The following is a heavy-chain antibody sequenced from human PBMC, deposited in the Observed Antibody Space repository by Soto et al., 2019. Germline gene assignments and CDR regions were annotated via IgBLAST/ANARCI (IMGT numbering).Heavy chain of an antibody. D-gene: IGHD3-16*01. CDR2: IIPIHGTT. V-gene: IGHV1-69*01. CDR3: ARGWGLVS. CDR1: AGSLTSYT. Sequence: QIEQSGAEVRKPGSSVRVSCTPSAGSLTSYTIAWVRQAPGQGFEWMGGIIPIHGTTEYAQKFQGRVTLTADASTHTATLEVTGLTSEDTAVYYCARGWGLVSWGQGTLVTVSS. J-gene: IGHJ4*02.